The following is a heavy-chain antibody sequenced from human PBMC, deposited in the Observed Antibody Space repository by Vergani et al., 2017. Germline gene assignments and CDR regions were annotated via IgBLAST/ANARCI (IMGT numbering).Heavy chain of an antibody. V-gene: IGHV1-2*02. CDR3: ARDILNIVVVPAANILGLDY. Sequence: QVQLVQSGAEVKKPGASVKVSCKASGYTFTGYYMHWVRQAPGQGLEWMGWINPNSGGTNYAQKFQGRVTMTRDTSISTAYMELSSLGSDDTAVYYCARDILNIVVVPAANILGLDYWGQGTLVTVSS. D-gene: IGHD2-2*01. CDR1: GYTFTGYY. J-gene: IGHJ4*02. CDR2: INPNSGGT.